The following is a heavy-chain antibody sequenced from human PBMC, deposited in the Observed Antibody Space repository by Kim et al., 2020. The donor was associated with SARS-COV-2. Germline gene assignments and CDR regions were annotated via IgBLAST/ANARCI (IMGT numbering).Heavy chain of an antibody. CDR1: GASISSYY. CDR3: ARYIVAAGTSSFDP. CDR2: IHYTGST. Sequence: SETLSLTCTVSGASISSYYWSWVRQPPGKGLEWIGNIHYTGSTNYNASLKSRVTMSIDTSKRHFSLILTSVTAADTAIYYCARYIVAAGTSSFDPWGQGTLVTVSS. V-gene: IGHV4-59*01. J-gene: IGHJ5*02. D-gene: IGHD6-13*01.